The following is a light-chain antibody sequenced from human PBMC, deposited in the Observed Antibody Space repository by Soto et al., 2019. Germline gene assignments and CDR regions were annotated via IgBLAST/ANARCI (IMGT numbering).Light chain of an antibody. CDR3: QQRSNWPPLT. CDR1: QSVSSY. CDR2: DAS. Sequence: IVLTQSPGTLSLSPGERATLSCRASQSVSSYLAWYQQKPGQAPRLLIYDASNRATGIPARFSGSGSGTDFTLTISSLEPEDFAVYYCQQRSNWPPLTFGQGTRLEIK. J-gene: IGKJ5*01. V-gene: IGKV3-11*01.